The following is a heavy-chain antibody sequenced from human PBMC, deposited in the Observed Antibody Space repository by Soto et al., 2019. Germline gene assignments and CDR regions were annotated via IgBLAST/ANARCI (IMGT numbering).Heavy chain of an antibody. V-gene: IGHV3-30*03. D-gene: IGHD5-12*01. CDR1: GFTFSSYG. J-gene: IGHJ3*02. CDR2: ISYDGSNK. CDR3: ATLPWPGLGWLRAFDI. Sequence: GGSLRLSCAASGFTFSSYGMHWVRQAPGKGLEWVAVISYDGSNKYYADSVKGRFTISRDNSKNTLYLQMNSLRAEDTAVYYCATLPWPGLGWLRAFDIWGQGTMVTVSS.